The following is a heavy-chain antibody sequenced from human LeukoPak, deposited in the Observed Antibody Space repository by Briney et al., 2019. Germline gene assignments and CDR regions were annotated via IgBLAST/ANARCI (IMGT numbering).Heavy chain of an antibody. CDR2: ISARGGNT. CDR3: ARVSGCTGGNCYSTGDGY. J-gene: IGHJ4*02. V-gene: IGHV3-23*01. Sequence: GGSLRLSCAASGFTFSSYSMNWVRQAPGKGLDWVSSISARGGNTYYADSVKGRFTISRDNSKNTLYLQMNSLTAGDTAVYYCARVSGCTGGNCYSTGDGYWGQGTLVTVSS. CDR1: GFTFSSYS. D-gene: IGHD2-15*01.